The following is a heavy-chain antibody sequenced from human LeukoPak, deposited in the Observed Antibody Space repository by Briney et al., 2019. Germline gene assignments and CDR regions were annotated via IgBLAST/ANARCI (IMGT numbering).Heavy chain of an antibody. CDR3: ARDEGVSFDY. CDR2: ISTSGSYI. V-gene: IGHV3-21*01. CDR1: GFTFGSYS. Sequence: GGSRRLPCAVSGFTFGSYSMNWVRQAPGKGLEWVSFISTSGSYIYYADSVKGRFTISRDNAKNSLFLQMNSLRAEDTAVYYCARDEGVSFDYWGQGILVTVSS. J-gene: IGHJ4*02.